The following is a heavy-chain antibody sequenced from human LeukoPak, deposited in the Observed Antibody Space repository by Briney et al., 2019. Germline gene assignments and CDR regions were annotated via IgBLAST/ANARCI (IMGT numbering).Heavy chain of an antibody. D-gene: IGHD3-10*01. CDR3: AGGATPGVF. V-gene: IGHV4-34*01. CDR2: INHSGST. J-gene: IGHJ4*02. Sequence: SETLSLTCGVYGGSFSGYYWTWIRQPPGEGLEWIGEINHSGSTNYIPSLKSRVTMSLDTSKNQFSLKLTSVTAAGTAVYYCAGGATPGVFWGQGALVTVSS. CDR1: GGSFSGYY.